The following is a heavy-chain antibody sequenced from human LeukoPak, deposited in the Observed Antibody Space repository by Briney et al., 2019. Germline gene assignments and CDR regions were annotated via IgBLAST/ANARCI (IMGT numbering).Heavy chain of an antibody. CDR3: ARDRPYYGSVDDAFDI. CDR1: GFTFSDYY. V-gene: IGHV3-11*06. Sequence: GGSLRLSCAASGFTFSDYYMSWVRQAPGKGPEWVSYISSSSSYTNYADSVKGRFTISRDNAKNSLYLQMNSQRAEDTAVYYCARDRPYYGSVDDAFDIWGQGTMVTVSS. J-gene: IGHJ3*02. CDR2: ISSSSSYT. D-gene: IGHD3-10*01.